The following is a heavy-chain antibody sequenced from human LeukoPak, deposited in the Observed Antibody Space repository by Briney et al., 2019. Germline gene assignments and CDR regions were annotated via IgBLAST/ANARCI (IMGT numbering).Heavy chain of an antibody. CDR1: GYSFTSYW. CDR2: IYPGDSDT. D-gene: IGHD3-10*01. J-gene: IGHJ4*02. Sequence: GESLKISCKGSGYSFTSYWIGWVRQMPGKGLEWMGIIYPGDSDTRYSPSFQGQVTISADKSISTAYLQWSSLKASDTAMYYCARLRDGGFGELLYVAGTYYFDYWGQGTLVTVSS. V-gene: IGHV5-51*01. CDR3: ARLRDGGFGELLYVAGTYYFDY.